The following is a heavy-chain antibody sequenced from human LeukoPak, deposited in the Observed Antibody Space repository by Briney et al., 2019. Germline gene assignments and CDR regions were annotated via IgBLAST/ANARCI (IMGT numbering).Heavy chain of an antibody. J-gene: IGHJ4*02. V-gene: IGHV3-74*01. CDR1: GFTFSNHW. Sequence: GGSLRLSCAASGFTFSNHWMDWVRQAPGKGLVWVSRINTDGSSTSYADSVKGRFTISRDNAKNTLYLQMNSLRAEDTAVYYCARDIEQLVLDYWGQGTLVTVSS. CDR2: INTDGSST. CDR3: ARDIEQLVLDY. D-gene: IGHD6-6*01.